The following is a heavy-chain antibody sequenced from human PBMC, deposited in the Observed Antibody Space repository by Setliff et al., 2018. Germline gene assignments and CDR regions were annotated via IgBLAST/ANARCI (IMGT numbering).Heavy chain of an antibody. D-gene: IGHD3-22*01. Sequence: LRLSCAASEFTLSTYWIHWVRQAPRKGLVWVSRINSDGSTTTYADSVKGRFTISRDNGKNTVYLQMNSLRAEDTAMYYCVRGSAYSSGSFDCWGQGTLVTVS. J-gene: IGHJ4*02. CDR1: EFTLSTYW. CDR2: INSDGSTT. CDR3: VRGSAYSSGSFDC. V-gene: IGHV3-74*01.